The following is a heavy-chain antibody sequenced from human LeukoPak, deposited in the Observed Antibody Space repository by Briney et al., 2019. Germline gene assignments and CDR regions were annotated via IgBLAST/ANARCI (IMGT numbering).Heavy chain of an antibody. CDR2: INWNGGST. V-gene: IGHV3-20*04. D-gene: IGHD1-26*01. J-gene: IGHJ6*03. CDR3: ARLGATKEYYYYYMDV. Sequence: GGSLRLSCAASGFTFDDYGMSWVRQAPGKGLEWVSGINWNGGSTGYADSVKGRFTISRDNAKNSLYLQMNSLRAEDTALYYCARLGATKEYYYYYMDVWGKGTTVTVSS. CDR1: GFTFDDYG.